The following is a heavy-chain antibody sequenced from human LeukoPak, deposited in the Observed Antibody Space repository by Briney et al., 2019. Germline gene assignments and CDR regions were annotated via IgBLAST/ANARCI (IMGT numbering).Heavy chain of an antibody. Sequence: SETLSLTCTVSGGSISSYYWSWIRQPAGKGLEWIGRIYTSGSTNYNPSLKSRVTMSVDTSKNQFSLKLSSVTAADTAVYYCARGLGCSSTSCQIRGNWFDPWGQGTLVTVSS. CDR1: GGSISSYY. D-gene: IGHD2-2*01. V-gene: IGHV4-4*07. CDR3: ARGLGCSSTSCQIRGNWFDP. J-gene: IGHJ5*02. CDR2: IYTSGST.